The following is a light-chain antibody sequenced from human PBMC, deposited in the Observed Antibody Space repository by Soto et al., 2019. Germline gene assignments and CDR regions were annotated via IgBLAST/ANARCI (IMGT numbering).Light chain of an antibody. CDR2: WAS. CDR3: QQYYSTPLT. Sequence: DIVMTQSPDSLAVSLGERATINCKSSQSVLYSSNNKNYLAWYQQKPGQPPKLLMFWASIRETGVPDRFSGSGSGTDFTLTISSLQAEDVAVYYCQQYYSTPLTFGGGTKV. V-gene: IGKV4-1*01. J-gene: IGKJ4*01. CDR1: QSVLYSSNNKNY.